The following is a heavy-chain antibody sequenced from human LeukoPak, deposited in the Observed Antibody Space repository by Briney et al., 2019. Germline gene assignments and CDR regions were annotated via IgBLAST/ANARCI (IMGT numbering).Heavy chain of an antibody. CDR1: GVSISRYY. J-gene: IGHJ4*02. D-gene: IGHD5-18*01. CDR2: IYYRGST. V-gene: IGHV4-59*01. Sequence: PSETLSLTCTVSGVSISRYYWSWIRQPPGKGLEWIGYIYYRGSTNYNPSLKSRVTISEDTSKNQFSLRLSSVTAADTAVYYRASGIGYSSLFDYWGQGTLVTVSS. CDR3: ASGIGYSSLFDY.